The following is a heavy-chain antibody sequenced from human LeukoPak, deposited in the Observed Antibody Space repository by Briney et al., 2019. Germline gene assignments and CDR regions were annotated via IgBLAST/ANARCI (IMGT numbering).Heavy chain of an antibody. J-gene: IGHJ4*02. CDR2: ISAYSGNT. D-gene: IGHD6-13*01. CDR1: GYTFSAYG. V-gene: IGHV1-18*01. Sequence: ASVKVSCKASGYTFSAYGISWVRQAPGQGLEWMGYISAYSGNTNYAQRLQGRVTMTTDTSTSTAYMELRSLRSDDTAVYFCARDSHIAGVAYYFDYWGQGTLVTVSS. CDR3: ARDSHIAGVAYYFDY.